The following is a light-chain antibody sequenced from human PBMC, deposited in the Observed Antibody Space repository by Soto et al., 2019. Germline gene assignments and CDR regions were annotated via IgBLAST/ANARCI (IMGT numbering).Light chain of an antibody. CDR2: KAS. V-gene: IGKV1-5*03. Sequence: DIQMTQSPSTLSASVGDRVTITCRASQSISSGLAWYQQKPGKAPKLLIYKASSLESGVPSRFSGSGSGTEFTLTISSLQSDDFATYYCQQYNSYWTFGQGTKVEIK. CDR1: QSISSG. J-gene: IGKJ1*01. CDR3: QQYNSYWT.